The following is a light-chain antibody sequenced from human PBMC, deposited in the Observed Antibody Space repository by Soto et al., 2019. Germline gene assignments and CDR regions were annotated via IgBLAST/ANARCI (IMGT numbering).Light chain of an antibody. CDR2: DVN. CDR1: SSDIGGYDY. V-gene: IGLV2-14*01. CDR3: TSYASGSYHVV. J-gene: IGLJ2*01. Sequence: SALTQPASVSGSPGQSITLSCTGTSSDIGGYDYVSWYQRHPGKAPKLIIYDVNNRPSGVSNRFSGSKSGNTASLTISGLQAEDEADYYCTSYASGSYHVVFGGGTQLTVL.